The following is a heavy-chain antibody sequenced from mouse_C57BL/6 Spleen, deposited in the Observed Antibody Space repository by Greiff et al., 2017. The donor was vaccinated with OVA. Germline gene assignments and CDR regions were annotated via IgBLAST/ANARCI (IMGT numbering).Heavy chain of an antibody. J-gene: IGHJ4*01. CDR2: INPSSGYT. D-gene: IGHD1-1*01. Sequence: QVQLQQSGAELAKPGASVKLSCKASGYTFTRYWMHWVKQRPAQGLEWIGYINPSSGYTKYNQKFKNKATLTADKSSSTAYMQLSSLTYEDAAVYYCARTVDAMDYWGQGTSVTVSS. V-gene: IGHV1-7*01. CDR3: ARTVDAMDY. CDR1: GYTFTRYW.